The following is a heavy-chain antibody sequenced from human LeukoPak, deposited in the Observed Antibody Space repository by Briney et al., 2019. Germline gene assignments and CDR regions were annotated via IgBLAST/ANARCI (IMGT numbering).Heavy chain of an antibody. D-gene: IGHD4-17*01. CDR2: TYFSGRSNY. Sequence: SETLSLTCTVSGGSISTCHWNWIRQPPGKGLEWIGETYFSGRSNYNYNPSLKSRVTISVDTYNNQFSLEMTSVTAADTAVYYCARDRQHTYGSVLDPWGRGTLVIVSS. J-gene: IGHJ5*02. CDR1: GGSISTCH. V-gene: IGHV4-59*01. CDR3: ARDRQHTYGSVLDP.